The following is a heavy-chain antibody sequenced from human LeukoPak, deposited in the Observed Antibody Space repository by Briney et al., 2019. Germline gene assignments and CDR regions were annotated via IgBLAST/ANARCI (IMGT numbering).Heavy chain of an antibody. CDR1: GYTFTGYY. D-gene: IGHD2-15*01. CDR2: INPNRGGT. Sequence: ASVKVSCKASGYTFTGYYMHWVRQARGQGREGMGWINPNRGGTNYAQKFQGRVIMPRDTSISTAYMELSRLRSDDTAVYYCARELRYCSGGSCLYFDYWGQGTLVTVSS. CDR3: ARELRYCSGGSCLYFDY. J-gene: IGHJ4*02. V-gene: IGHV1-2*02.